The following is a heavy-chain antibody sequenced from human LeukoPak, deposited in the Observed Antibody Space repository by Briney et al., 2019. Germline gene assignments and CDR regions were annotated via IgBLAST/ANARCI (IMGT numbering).Heavy chain of an antibody. V-gene: IGHV3-30*18. CDR1: GFSLSAHG. CDR2: IPSDGLRA. D-gene: IGHD1-26*01. Sequence: GGSLRLSCAASGFSLSAHGIHWVRQAPGKGLEWLAAIPSDGLRAYYEGSVKARFTVSRDQNTVFLRMNSLRAEDTAVYYCAKALPVGATPDYWGQGTLVTVSS. J-gene: IGHJ4*02. CDR3: AKALPVGATPDY.